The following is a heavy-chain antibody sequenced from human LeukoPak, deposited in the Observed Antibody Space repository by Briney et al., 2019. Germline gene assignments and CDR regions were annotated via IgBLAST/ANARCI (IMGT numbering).Heavy chain of an antibody. CDR2: INHSGST. CDR3: ARPGVTYYYGSGSLDAFDI. V-gene: IGHV4-34*01. J-gene: IGHJ3*02. D-gene: IGHD3-10*01. Sequence: PSETLSLTCAVYGGSFSGYYWSWIRQPPGKGLEWIGEINHSGSTNYNPSLKSRVTISVDTSKNQFSLKLSSVTAADTAVYYCARPGVTYYYGSGSLDAFDIWGQGTMVTVSS. CDR1: GGSFSGYY.